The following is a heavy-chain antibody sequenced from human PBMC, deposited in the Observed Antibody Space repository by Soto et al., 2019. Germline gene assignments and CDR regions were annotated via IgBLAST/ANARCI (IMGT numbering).Heavy chain of an antibody. CDR2: IRRKANSYAT. Sequence: EVQLVESGGGLVQPGGSLKLSCAGSGFTFSGSAMHWVRQASGKGLEWVGRIRRKANSYATAYAASVKGRFTISRNDTKNTAYLQMNSLKTEDTAVYYCTSIRPVVPAAMYYYYGMDVWGQGTTVTVSS. V-gene: IGHV3-73*02. CDR3: TSIRPVVPAAMYYYYGMDV. J-gene: IGHJ6*02. CDR1: GFTFSGSA. D-gene: IGHD2-2*01.